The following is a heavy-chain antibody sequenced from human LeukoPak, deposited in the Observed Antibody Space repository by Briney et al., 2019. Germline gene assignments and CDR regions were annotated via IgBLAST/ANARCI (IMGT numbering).Heavy chain of an antibody. CDR2: IYTSGST. CDR1: GGSISSGSYY. J-gene: IGHJ3*02. Sequence: SETLSLTCTVSGGSISSGSYYWSWIRQPAGKGLEWIGRIYTSGSTNYNPSLKSRVTMSVDTSKNQFSLKLSSVTAADTAVYYCARGGGYGSGSLHAFDIWGQGTMVTVSS. D-gene: IGHD3-10*01. V-gene: IGHV4-61*02. CDR3: ARGGGYGSGSLHAFDI.